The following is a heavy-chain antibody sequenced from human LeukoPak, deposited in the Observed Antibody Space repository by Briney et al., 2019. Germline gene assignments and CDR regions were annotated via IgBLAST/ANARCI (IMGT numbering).Heavy chain of an antibody. Sequence: ASVKVSCKASGYTFTSYYMHWVRQAPGQGLEWMGWINPNSGGTNYAQKFQGRVTMIRDTSISTAYMELSRLRSDDTAVYYCARVSPRITMVRGFDYWGQGTLVTVSS. D-gene: IGHD3-10*01. CDR2: INPNSGGT. CDR3: ARVSPRITMVRGFDY. V-gene: IGHV1-2*02. J-gene: IGHJ4*02. CDR1: GYTFTSYY.